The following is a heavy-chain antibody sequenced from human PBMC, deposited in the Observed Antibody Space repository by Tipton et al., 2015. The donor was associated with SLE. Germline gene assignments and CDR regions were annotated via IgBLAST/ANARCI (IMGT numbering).Heavy chain of an antibody. Sequence: LRLSCAVSGYSISSGYYWGWIRQPPGKGLEWIGCIYHSGSTYYNPSLKSRVTISVDTSKNQFSLKLSSVTAADTAVYYCARHQGGFDYWGQGTLVTVSS. J-gene: IGHJ4*02. V-gene: IGHV4-38-2*01. CDR3: ARHQGGFDY. CDR2: IYHSGST. CDR1: GYSISSGYY.